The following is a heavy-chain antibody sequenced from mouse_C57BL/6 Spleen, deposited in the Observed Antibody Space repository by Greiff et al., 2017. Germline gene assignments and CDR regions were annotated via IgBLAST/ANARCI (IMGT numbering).Heavy chain of an antibody. CDR2: IDPSDSYT. CDR1: GYTFTSYW. V-gene: IGHV1-69*01. D-gene: IGHD3-1*01. CDR3: ARAEGASGFAY. J-gene: IGHJ3*01. Sequence: QVQLKQPGAELVMPGASVKLSCKASGYTFTSYWMHWVKQRPGQGLEWIGEIDPSDSYTNYNQKFKGKSTLTVDNSSSTAYMQLSSLTSEDSAVYYCARAEGASGFAYWGQGTLVTVSA.